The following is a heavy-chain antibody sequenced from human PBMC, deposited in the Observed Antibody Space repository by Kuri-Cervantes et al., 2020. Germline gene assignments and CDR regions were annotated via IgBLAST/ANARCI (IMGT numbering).Heavy chain of an antibody. J-gene: IGHJ3*02. CDR1: GGSISSSSYY. V-gene: IGHV2-70*01. CDR3: ARIQGSLTGDGLDI. CDR2: IDWEGDK. Sequence: TLSLTCTVSGGSISSSSYYWGWIRQPPGKALEWLALIDWEGDKYYTTSLKIRLSISKDASKSQVVLTMTNMDPMDTATYYCARIQGSLTGDGLDIWGRGTMVTVSS. D-gene: IGHD3-9*01.